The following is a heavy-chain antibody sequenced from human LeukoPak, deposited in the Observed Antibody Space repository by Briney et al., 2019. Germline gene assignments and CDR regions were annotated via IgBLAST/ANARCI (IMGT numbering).Heavy chain of an antibody. CDR3: ARGYCSGGSCYSYYYYNYMDV. V-gene: IGHV4-38-2*02. D-gene: IGHD2-15*01. J-gene: IGHJ6*03. CDR2: IHYSGST. Sequence: SETLSLTCTVSGYSISSDYYWGWIRQPPGKGLEWIGNIHYSGSTNYNPSLKSRVTVSVDTSKNQFSLKLSSVTAADTAVYYCARGYCSGGSCYSYYYYNYMDVWGKGTTVTVSS. CDR1: GYSISSDYY.